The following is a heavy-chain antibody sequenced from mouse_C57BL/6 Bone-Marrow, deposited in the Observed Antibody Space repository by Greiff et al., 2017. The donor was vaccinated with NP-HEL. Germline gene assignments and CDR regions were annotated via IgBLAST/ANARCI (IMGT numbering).Heavy chain of an antibody. V-gene: IGHV1-80*01. J-gene: IGHJ4*01. D-gene: IGHD2-3*01. CDR2: IYPGDGDT. CDR3: ARVYDGYYVNAMDY. CDR1: GYAFSSYW. Sequence: QVQLQQPGAELVKPGASVKISCKASGYAFSSYWMNWVKQRPGKGLEWIGQIYPGDGDTNYNGKFKGKATLTADKSSSTAYMQLSSLTSEDSAVYFCARVYDGYYVNAMDYWGQGTSVTVSS.